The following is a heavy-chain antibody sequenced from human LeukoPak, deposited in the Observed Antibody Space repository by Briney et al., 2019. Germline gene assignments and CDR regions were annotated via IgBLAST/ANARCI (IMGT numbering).Heavy chain of an antibody. J-gene: IGHJ6*02. D-gene: IGHD3-3*01. CDR3: AKDIDDFLYYGMDV. CDR2: ISWNSGSI. Sequence: GRSLRLSCAASGFTFDDYAMHWVRQAPGKGLEWVSGISWNSGSIGYADSVKGRFTISRDNAKNSLYLQMNSLRAEDTALYNCAKDIDDFLYYGMDVWGQGTTVTVSS. V-gene: IGHV3-9*01. CDR1: GFTFDDYA.